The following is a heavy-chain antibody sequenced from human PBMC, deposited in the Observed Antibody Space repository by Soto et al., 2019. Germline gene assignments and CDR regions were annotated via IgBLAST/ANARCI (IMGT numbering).Heavy chain of an antibody. J-gene: IGHJ4*02. V-gene: IGHV1-18*01. CDR3: ARDLGGGVYASPTFFDY. Sequence: QVQLVQSGAEVKKPGASVKVSCKASGYTFTSYGISWVRQAPGQGLEWMGWISAYNGNTNYAQKFQGRVTMTKDKPRSTAYMGLRSLRSDDTAVYYCARDLGGGVYASPTFFDYWGQGTLVTVSS. CDR1: GYTFTSYG. D-gene: IGHD2-8*01. CDR2: ISAYNGNT.